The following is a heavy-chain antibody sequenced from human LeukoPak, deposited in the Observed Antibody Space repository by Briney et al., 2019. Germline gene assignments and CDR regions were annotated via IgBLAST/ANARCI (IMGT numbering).Heavy chain of an antibody. CDR2: MNPNSGNT. J-gene: IGHJ3*02. V-gene: IGHV1-8*03. Sequence: GASVKVSCKASGYTFTSYDINWVRQATGQGLEWMGWMNPNSGNTGYAQKFQGRVTITRNTSISTAYMELSSLRSEDTAVYYCARADYDYVWGSYRPLRGAFDIWGQGTMVTVSS. D-gene: IGHD3-16*02. CDR3: ARADYDYVWGSYRPLRGAFDI. CDR1: GYTFTSYD.